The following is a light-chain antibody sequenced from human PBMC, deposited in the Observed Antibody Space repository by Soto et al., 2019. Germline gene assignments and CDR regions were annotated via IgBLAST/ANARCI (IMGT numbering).Light chain of an antibody. CDR3: AAWDDSLNGPV. V-gene: IGLV1-44*01. Sequence: QSVLTQPPSASGTPGQWVTISCSGGSSDIGSNTVHWYQHLQGTAPKLLIYNGNQRPSGGPDRFSGSKSGTSASLAISGLQSEDEADYYCAAWDDSLNGPVFGGGTKVTVL. J-gene: IGLJ2*01. CDR2: NGN. CDR1: SSDIGSNT.